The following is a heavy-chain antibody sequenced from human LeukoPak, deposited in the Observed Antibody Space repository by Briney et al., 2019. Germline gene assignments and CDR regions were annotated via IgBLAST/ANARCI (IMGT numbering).Heavy chain of an antibody. V-gene: IGHV4-4*07. CDR1: GGSISSYY. J-gene: IGHJ6*03. CDR2: IYTSGST. Sequence: SETLSLTCTVSGGSISSYYWSWIRQPAGKGLEWIGRIYTSGSTNYNPSLKSRVTMSVDTSKNQFSLTLSSVTAADTAVYYCARLTAAIAGDYYYYYMDVWGKGTTVTVSS. CDR3: ARLTAAIAGDYYYYYMDV. D-gene: IGHD2-2*01.